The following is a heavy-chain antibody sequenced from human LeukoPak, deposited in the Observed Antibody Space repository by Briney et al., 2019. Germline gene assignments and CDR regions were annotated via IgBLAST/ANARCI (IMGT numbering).Heavy chain of an antibody. CDR1: GGSISSYY. CDR2: IYTSGST. D-gene: IGHD6-13*01. V-gene: IGHV4-4*09. Sequence: PSETLSLTCTVSGGSISSYYWSWIRQPPGKGLEWIGHIYTSGSTNYNPSLKSRVTISVDTSKNQFSLKLSSVTAADTAVYYCARRWGSSGTYYYYMDVWGKGTTVTVSS. CDR3: ARRWGSSGTYYYYMDV. J-gene: IGHJ6*03.